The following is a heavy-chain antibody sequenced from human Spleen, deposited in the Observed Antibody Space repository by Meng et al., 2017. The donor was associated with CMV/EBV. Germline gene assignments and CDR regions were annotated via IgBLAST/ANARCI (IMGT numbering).Heavy chain of an antibody. J-gene: IGHJ3*02. D-gene: IGHD1-1*01. CDR1: GYNFTNYY. V-gene: IGHV1-2*02. CDR2: IIPNSGGT. Sequence: ASVKVSCKASGYNFTNYYLHWVRQAPGHGLEWMGWIIPNSGGTNTARKFQGRVTMTRDTSISTAYMELSGLRSDDTAVYYCAKENGIHDDDVYAFDIWGQGTMVTVSS. CDR3: AKENGIHDDDVYAFDI.